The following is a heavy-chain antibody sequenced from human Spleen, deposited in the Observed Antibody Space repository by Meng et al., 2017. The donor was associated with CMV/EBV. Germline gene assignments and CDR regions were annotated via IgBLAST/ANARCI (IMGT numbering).Heavy chain of an antibody. CDR1: GYNFVNYG. D-gene: IGHD6-6*01. Sequence: ASVKVSCKSSGYNFVNYGIHWVRQAPGQGLEWMGSISPYYSYTNYAQNFQGRVTMTTDTSTATAYMELRSLRSDATAVYYCARDLVTSSLPGAPTGYGMNDWGQGTTVTVSS. CDR2: ISPYYSYT. J-gene: IGHJ6*02. CDR3: ARDLVTSSLPGAPTGYGMND. V-gene: IGHV1-18*01.